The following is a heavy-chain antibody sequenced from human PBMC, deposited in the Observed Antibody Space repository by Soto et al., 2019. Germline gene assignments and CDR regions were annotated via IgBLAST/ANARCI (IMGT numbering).Heavy chain of an antibody. CDR3: AKDGYSWSYSPIDY. J-gene: IGHJ4*02. V-gene: IGHV3-23*01. CDR2: ISGSGGST. Sequence: GGSLRLSCAASGFTFSSYAMSWVRQAPGKGLEWVSAISGSGGSTYYADSVKGRFTISRDNSKNTLYLQMNSLRAEDTAVYYCAKDGYSWSYSPIDYWGQGTLVTVSS. D-gene: IGHD1-26*01. CDR1: GFTFSSYA.